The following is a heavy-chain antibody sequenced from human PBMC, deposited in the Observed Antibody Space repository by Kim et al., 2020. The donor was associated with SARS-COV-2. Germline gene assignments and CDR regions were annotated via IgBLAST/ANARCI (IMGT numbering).Heavy chain of an antibody. CDR3: ARDSSGCVLYY. D-gene: IGHD6-19*01. Sequence: NYNPSVRSLVTISIDTAQNQFSLQLSSLTAEDTAIYYCARDSSGCVLYYWGQGTLVTVSS. V-gene: IGHV4-59*01. J-gene: IGHJ4*02.